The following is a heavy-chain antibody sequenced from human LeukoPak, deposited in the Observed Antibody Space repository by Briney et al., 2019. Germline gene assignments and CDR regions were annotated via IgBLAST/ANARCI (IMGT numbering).Heavy chain of an antibody. CDR3: AKWDGDLYYYYYMDV. CDR1: GFTFSDYA. Sequence: GGSLRLSCAASGFTFSDYAMSWVRQAPGKGLEWVSSTINSGGRTYYADSVKGRFTISRDNSKNTLYLQMDSLRAEDTAVYYCAKWDGDLYYYYYMDVWGKGTTVTVSS. V-gene: IGHV3-23*01. D-gene: IGHD4-17*01. J-gene: IGHJ6*03. CDR2: TINSGGRT.